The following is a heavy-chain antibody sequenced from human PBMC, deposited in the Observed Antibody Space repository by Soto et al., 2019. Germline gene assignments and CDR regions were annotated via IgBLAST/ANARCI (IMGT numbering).Heavy chain of an antibody. D-gene: IGHD3-16*02. CDR2: IYYSGST. V-gene: IGHV4-39*01. J-gene: IGHJ4*02. CDR3: AGQEDYIWGSYRLY. CDR1: GGSISSSSYY. Sequence: QLQLQESGPGLVKPSETLSLTCTVSGGSISSSSYYWGWIRQPPGKGLEWIGSIYYSGSTYYNPSLTQRLTIPVDPAKHHISLKRSPVTAANAAVYYCAGQEDYIWGSYRLYWGQGTIVTVSS.